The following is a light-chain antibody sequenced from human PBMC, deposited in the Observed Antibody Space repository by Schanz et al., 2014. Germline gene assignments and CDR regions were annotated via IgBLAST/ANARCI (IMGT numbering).Light chain of an antibody. J-gene: IGKJ3*01. V-gene: IGKV1-39*01. Sequence: DIQMTQSPSSLSASVGDRVTITCRASQSIGSWLAWYQQKPGRAPNLLIYDASSLESGVPSRFSGSGSGTDFSLTISSLQPEDYATYYCQQSYSTPLTFGPGTKVDIK. CDR3: QQSYSTPLT. CDR2: DAS. CDR1: QSIGSW.